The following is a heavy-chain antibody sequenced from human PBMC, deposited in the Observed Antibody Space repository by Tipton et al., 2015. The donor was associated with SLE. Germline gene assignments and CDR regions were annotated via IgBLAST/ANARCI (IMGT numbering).Heavy chain of an antibody. J-gene: IGHJ3*01. D-gene: IGHD4-23*01. CDR1: GGSFSGYY. CDR3: VRELDTFEV. CDR2: INHSGST. V-gene: IGHV4-34*01. Sequence: TLSLTCAVYGGSFSGYYCSWIRQPPGKGLEWIGEINHSGSTNYNPSLSGRVTMSLDTSKNQFSLDLTSVTAAGTAVYYCVRELDTFEVWGPGTLVTVSS.